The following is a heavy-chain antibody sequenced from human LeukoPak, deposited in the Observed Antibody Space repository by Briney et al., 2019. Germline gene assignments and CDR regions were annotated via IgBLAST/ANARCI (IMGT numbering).Heavy chain of an antibody. J-gene: IGHJ4*02. CDR3: ARVGYNWNYAPLYYFDY. Sequence: PGGTLRLSCAASGLTFNYYWMTWVRQPPGKGLEWIGYIYYSGSTNYNPSLKSRVTISVDTSKNQFSLKLSSVTAADTAVYYCARVGYNWNYAPLYYFDYWGQGTLVTVSS. CDR1: GLTFNYYW. CDR2: IYYSGST. V-gene: IGHV4-59*01. D-gene: IGHD1-7*01.